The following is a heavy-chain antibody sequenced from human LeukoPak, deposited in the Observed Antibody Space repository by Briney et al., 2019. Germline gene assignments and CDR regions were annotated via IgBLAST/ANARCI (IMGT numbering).Heavy chain of an antibody. CDR1: GVSISSYY. CDR3: ARHRGSEYYDFWSGYLAKGWFDP. D-gene: IGHD3-3*01. V-gene: IGHV4-59*08. J-gene: IGHJ5*02. CDR2: IYYSGST. Sequence: AETLSLTCTVSGVSISSYYRSWIRQPPGKGLEWIGDIYYSGSTNYNPSLKSRVTISIDTSKNHLSLKMSSMTAADTAVYYCARHRGSEYYDFWSGYLAKGWFDPWGQGTLVPVSS.